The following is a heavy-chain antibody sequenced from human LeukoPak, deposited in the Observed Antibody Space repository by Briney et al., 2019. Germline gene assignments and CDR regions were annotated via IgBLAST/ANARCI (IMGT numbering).Heavy chain of an antibody. Sequence: GGSLRLSCAASGFTFSNYWMHWVRQAPGKGLVWVSRINSDGTGTTYADSVKGRFTISRDNAKNTLYLQMNSLRAEDTAVYYCARDRWREGLVDYWGQGTLVTVSS. D-gene: IGHD3-3*01. CDR1: GFTFSNYW. CDR3: ARDRWREGLVDY. V-gene: IGHV3-74*01. CDR2: INSDGTGT. J-gene: IGHJ4*02.